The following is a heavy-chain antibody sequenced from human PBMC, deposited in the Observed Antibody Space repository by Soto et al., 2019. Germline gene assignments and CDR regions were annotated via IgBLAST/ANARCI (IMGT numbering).Heavy chain of an antibody. Sequence: PSDTLSLTCTVSCFSIITVGYYWSWIRQPPGQGLEWIGYIYSSGSTDYNPALKSRVTISVDSSKNQFSLKLSSVTAADTAVYYCARVSDFLYFSGGTRCAPHFPYWGQCTLGSVSA. CDR3: ARVSDFLYFSGGTRCAPHFPY. CDR1: CFSIITVGYY. V-gene: IGHV4-31*03. D-gene: IGHD2-15*01. CDR2: IYSSGST. J-gene: IGHJ4*02.